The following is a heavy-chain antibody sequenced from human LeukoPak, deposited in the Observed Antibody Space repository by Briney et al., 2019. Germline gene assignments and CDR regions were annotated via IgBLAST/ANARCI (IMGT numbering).Heavy chain of an antibody. J-gene: IGHJ4*02. Sequence: RSLRLSCAASGFTFSSYAMHWVRQAPGKGLEWVAVVSYVGSNKYYADSVKGRFTISRDNSKNTLYLQMNSLRAEDTAVYYCAREDSSNPYYYDSSGYCDYWGQGTLVTVPS. CDR3: AREDSSNPYYYDSSGYCDY. V-gene: IGHV3-30-3*01. CDR1: GFTFSSYA. D-gene: IGHD3-22*01. CDR2: VSYVGSNK.